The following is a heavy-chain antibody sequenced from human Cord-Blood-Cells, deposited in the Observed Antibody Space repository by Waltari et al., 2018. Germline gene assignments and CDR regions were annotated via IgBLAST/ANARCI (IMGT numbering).Heavy chain of an antibody. D-gene: IGHD6-19*01. V-gene: IGHV1-2*04. CDR2: INPNSGGT. CDR1: GYPFTGSY. J-gene: IGHJ4*02. Sequence: QVQLVQSGAEVQKPGASVKVSCKASGYPFTGSYMHWVRQAPGQGLEWMGWINPNSGGTNYAQKFQGWVTMTRDTSISTAYMELSRLRSDDTAVYYCARDPSIAVAGTGYFDYWGQGTLVTVSS. CDR3: ARDPSIAVAGTGYFDY.